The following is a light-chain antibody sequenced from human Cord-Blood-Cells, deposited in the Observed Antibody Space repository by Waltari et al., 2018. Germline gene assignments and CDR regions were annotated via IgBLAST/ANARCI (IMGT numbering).Light chain of an antibody. CDR3: SSYTSSSTYWV. J-gene: IGLJ3*02. Sequence: QSALTQPASVSGSPGQSITIPCTGTSSYVGGYNHVPWYQPHPGKAPKLMIYDVRKRPSGVSNRFSGSKSGNTASLTISGLQAEDEADYYCSSYTSSSTYWVFGGGTKLTVL. CDR2: DVR. CDR1: SSYVGGYNH. V-gene: IGLV2-14*01.